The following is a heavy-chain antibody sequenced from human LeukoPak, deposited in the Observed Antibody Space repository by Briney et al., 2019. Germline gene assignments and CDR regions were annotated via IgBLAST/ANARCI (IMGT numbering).Heavy chain of an antibody. CDR2: IYYSGST. CDR3: ARTVAVAGRRDFDY. Sequence: PSETLSLTCTVSGGSISSSSYYWGWIRQPPGKGLEWIGSIYYSGSTYYHPSLKSRVTISVDTSKNQFSLKLSSVTAADTAVYYCARTVAVAGRRDFDYWGQGTLVTVSS. J-gene: IGHJ4*02. V-gene: IGHV4-39*01. CDR1: GGSISSSSYY. D-gene: IGHD6-19*01.